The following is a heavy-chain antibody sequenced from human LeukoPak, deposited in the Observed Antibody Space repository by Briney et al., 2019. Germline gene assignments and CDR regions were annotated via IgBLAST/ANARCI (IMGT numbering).Heavy chain of an antibody. CDR2: TYYRSKWYN. V-gene: IGHV6-1*01. J-gene: IGHJ5*02. Sequence: SQTLSLTCAISGDSVSSNSAAWNWIRQSPSRGLEWLGRTYYRSKWYNDYAVSVKSRISINPDTSKNQFSLQLNSVTPEDTAVYYCAKDLVGYCSGGSCGYHWFDPWGQGTLVTVSS. D-gene: IGHD2-15*01. CDR1: GDSVSSNSAA. CDR3: AKDLVGYCSGGSCGYHWFDP.